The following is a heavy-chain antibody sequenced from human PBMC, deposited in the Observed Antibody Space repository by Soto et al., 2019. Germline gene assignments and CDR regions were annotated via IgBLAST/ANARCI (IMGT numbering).Heavy chain of an antibody. J-gene: IGHJ4*02. CDR3: ARGRAVAPYDY. CDR1: GFTVSSNY. CDR2: LYSGGST. Sequence: GGCLRRSCAASGFTVSSNYMSWVRQAPGKGLEWVSVLYSGGSTYYADSVKGRFTISRDNSKNTLCLQMNSPRADATAVYYCARGRAVAPYDYWGQGTLVTVSS. D-gene: IGHD6-19*01. V-gene: IGHV3-66*01.